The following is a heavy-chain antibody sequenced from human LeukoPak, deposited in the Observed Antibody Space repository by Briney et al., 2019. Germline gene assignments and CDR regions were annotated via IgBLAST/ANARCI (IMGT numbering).Heavy chain of an antibody. D-gene: IGHD5-12*01. CDR1: GFTFSSYG. Sequence: GGSLRLSCAASGFTFSSYGMHWVRQAPGKGLEWVAVISYDGSNKYYADFVKGRFTISRDNSKNTLYLQMNSLRAEDTAVYYCAKAYSGYEFDYWGQGTLVTVSS. CDR3: AKAYSGYEFDY. J-gene: IGHJ4*02. CDR2: ISYDGSNK. V-gene: IGHV3-30*18.